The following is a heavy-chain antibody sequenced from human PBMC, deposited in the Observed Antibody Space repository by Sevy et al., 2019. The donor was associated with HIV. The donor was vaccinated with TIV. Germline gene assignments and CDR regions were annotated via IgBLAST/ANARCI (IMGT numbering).Heavy chain of an antibody. V-gene: IGHV3-21*01. D-gene: IGHD3-9*01. CDR3: ARVYYDILTGYYTLDY. Sequence: GGSLRLSCSASGFTFSSYSMNWVRQAPGKGLEWVSSISSSSSDIYYADSVKGRFTISRDNAKNSLYLQMNSLRAEDTAVYYCARVYYDILTGYYTLDYWGQGTLVTVSS. CDR2: ISSSSSDI. J-gene: IGHJ4*02. CDR1: GFTFSSYS.